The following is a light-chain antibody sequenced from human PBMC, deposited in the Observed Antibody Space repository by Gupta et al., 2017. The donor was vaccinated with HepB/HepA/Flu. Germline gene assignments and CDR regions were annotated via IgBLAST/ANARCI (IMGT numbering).Light chain of an antibody. V-gene: IGKV3-15*01. Sequence: EIVMTQSPATLSVSPGERATLSCRASQSVTSKLAWYQQKPGQAPRLLIYGASARATGIPARFSGSGSGTEFTLTISSLQSEDFAVYHCQQYNECPITFGPGTLLEIK. CDR1: QSVTSK. CDR3: QQYNECPIT. CDR2: GAS. J-gene: IGKJ5*01.